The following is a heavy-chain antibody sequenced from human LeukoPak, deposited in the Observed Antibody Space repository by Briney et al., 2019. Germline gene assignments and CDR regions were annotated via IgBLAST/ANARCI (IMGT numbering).Heavy chain of an antibody. D-gene: IGHD4-17*01. V-gene: IGHV4-59*11. Sequence: PSETLSLTCSVSGGSISSHYWSWIRQPPGKGLEWIGYIYYSGSTKYNPSLKSRVTISVDTSKNQFSLKLSSVTAADTAVYYCARGGTTVTPGLLWFDPWGQGGMAGVSS. CDR3: ARGGTTVTPGLLWFDP. CDR2: IYYSGST. J-gene: IGHJ5*02. CDR1: GGSISSHY.